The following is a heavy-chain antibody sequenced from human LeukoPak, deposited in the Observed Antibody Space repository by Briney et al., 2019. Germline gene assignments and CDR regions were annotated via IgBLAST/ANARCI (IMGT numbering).Heavy chain of an antibody. Sequence: PSETLSLTCTVSGGSISSYYWSWIRQPAGKGLEWIGRIYTSGSTNYNPSLKSRVTMSVDTSKNQFSLKLSSVTAADTAVYYCARVRRDMVRGGSYYFDYWGQGTLVTVSS. CDR2: IYTSGST. V-gene: IGHV4-4*07. CDR1: GGSISSYY. CDR3: ARVRRDMVRGGSYYFDY. D-gene: IGHD3-10*01. J-gene: IGHJ4*02.